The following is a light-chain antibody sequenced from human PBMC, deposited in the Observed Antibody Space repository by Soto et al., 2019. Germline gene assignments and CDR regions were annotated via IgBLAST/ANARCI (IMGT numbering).Light chain of an antibody. CDR3: QQYNCYSGT. CDR1: QSISSW. CDR2: DAS. V-gene: IGKV1-5*01. J-gene: IGKJ1*01. Sequence: DNQMTQSHTTLSASXGDRVSITCRASQSISSWLAWYQQKPGKAPKLLIYDASSLESGVPSRFSGSGSGTEFTLTISSLQPDDFATYYCQQYNCYSGTVGQGGKVAIK.